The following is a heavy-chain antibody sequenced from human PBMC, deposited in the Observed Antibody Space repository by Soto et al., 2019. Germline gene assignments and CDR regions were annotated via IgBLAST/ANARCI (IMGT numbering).Heavy chain of an antibody. Sequence: ELQLVESGGGLVQPGGSLRVSCAASGFNFRSYAFNWIRQAPGKGLEWVSYISVGGGSIFYADSVKGRFTISRDDGQNLVYLQMNTLRGEDTAVYYCVRDDRWAFDIWGQGTLVTVSS. CDR2: ISVGGGSI. J-gene: IGHJ3*02. CDR3: VRDDRWAFDI. CDR1: GFNFRSYA. V-gene: IGHV3-48*01. D-gene: IGHD3-22*01.